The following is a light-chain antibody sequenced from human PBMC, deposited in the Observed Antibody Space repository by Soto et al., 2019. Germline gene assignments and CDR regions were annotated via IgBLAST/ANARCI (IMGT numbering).Light chain of an antibody. J-gene: IGLJ2*01. Sequence: QSVLTQPPSASGSPGQSITISCTGTSSDIGTYDWVSWYQQHPGKAPKLIIYEVNKRPSGVPDRFSGSKSGNTASLTVSGLQADDESDYYCSAYAGDNNLVFGGGTKLTVL. CDR1: SSDIGTYDW. CDR3: SAYAGDNNLV. CDR2: EVN. V-gene: IGLV2-8*01.